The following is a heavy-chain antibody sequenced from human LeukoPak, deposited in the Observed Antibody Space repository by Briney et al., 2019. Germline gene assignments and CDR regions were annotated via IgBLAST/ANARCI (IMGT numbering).Heavy chain of an antibody. Sequence: TSETLSLTCTVSGGSISSTSYYWGWIRQPPGKELEWIGSIYYSGSTYYHPSLKSRVTMSVDTSKNQFSLKLSSVTAADTAVYYCARDPRGQLSYWYFGLWGRGTLVTVSS. CDR1: GGSISSTSYY. CDR3: ARDPRGQLSYWYFGL. V-gene: IGHV4-39*07. CDR2: IYYSGST. D-gene: IGHD5-18*01. J-gene: IGHJ2*01.